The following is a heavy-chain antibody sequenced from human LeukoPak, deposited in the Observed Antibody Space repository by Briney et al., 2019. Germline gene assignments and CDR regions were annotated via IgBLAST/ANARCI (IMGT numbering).Heavy chain of an antibody. J-gene: IGHJ4*02. CDR3: AKESAGGY. Sequence: QPGGSLRLSCAASGFTVSSNSMTWVRQAPGKGLERVSAVSGSGGSTYYADSVKGRFTISRDNSKNTLYLQMNSLRAEDTAVYYCAKESAGGYWGQGTLVTVSS. D-gene: IGHD3-10*01. CDR2: VSGSGGST. V-gene: IGHV3-23*01. CDR1: GFTVSSNS.